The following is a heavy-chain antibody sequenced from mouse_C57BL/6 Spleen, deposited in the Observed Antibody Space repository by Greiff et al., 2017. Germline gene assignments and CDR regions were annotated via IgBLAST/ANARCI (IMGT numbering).Heavy chain of an antibody. V-gene: IGHV2-9-1*01. J-gene: IGHJ1*03. D-gene: IGHD1-1*01. CDR1: GFSLTSYA. CDR2: IWTGGGT. Sequence: QVQLQESGPGLVAPSQSLSITCTVSGFSLTSYAISWVRQPPGKGLEWLGVIWTGGGTNYNSAHNSRLSISKDNSKSQVSLKMNSLQTDDTARYYGARNARYYGSSYVNFDVWGTGTTVTVSS. CDR3: ARNARYYGSSYVNFDV.